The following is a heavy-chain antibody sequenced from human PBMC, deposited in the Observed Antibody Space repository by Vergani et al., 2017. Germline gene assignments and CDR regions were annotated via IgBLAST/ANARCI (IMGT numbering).Heavy chain of an antibody. J-gene: IGHJ4*02. CDR2: IYPDDSDT. Sequence: EVQLVQSGAEVKKPGESLKISCKGSGYNFATYWIGWVRQMPGKGLEWMGIIYPDDSDTRYSPSFQGQFSISADKAISTAYLQWSSLKASDTAIYYCARLIGGFTSSWLDSWGQGTLVTVSS. V-gene: IGHV5-51*01. D-gene: IGHD6-13*01. CDR3: ARLIGGFTSSWLDS. CDR1: GYNFATYW.